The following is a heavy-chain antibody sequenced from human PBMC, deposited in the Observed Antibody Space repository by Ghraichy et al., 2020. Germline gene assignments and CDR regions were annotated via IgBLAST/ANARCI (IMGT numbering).Heavy chain of an antibody. Sequence: WGTLRLSCAASGLTFADYAMSWVRQAPGKGLEWVSAVATTGDNTYYADSVKGRFTISRDNSKNTLYLQMNSLRVEDTALYYCAKNRKTIDSWGQGTLVTVSS. CDR2: VATTGDNT. CDR3: AKNRKTIDS. J-gene: IGHJ4*02. V-gene: IGHV3-23*01. CDR1: GLTFADYA.